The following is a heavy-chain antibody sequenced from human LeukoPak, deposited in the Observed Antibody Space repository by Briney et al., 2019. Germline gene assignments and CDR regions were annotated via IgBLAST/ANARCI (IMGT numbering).Heavy chain of an antibody. CDR1: GFTFSSSA. CDR3: ARGPMYYYDSSGTPFDI. CDR2: ISSSGGST. D-gene: IGHD3-22*01. Sequence: GGSLRLSCAASGFTFSSSAMSWVRQVPGKGLEWVSGISSSGGSTNYADSVRGQFTISRDNSKNTLYLQMNSLRAEDTAVYYCARGPMYYYDSSGTPFDIWGQGTMVTVSS. V-gene: IGHV3-23*01. J-gene: IGHJ3*02.